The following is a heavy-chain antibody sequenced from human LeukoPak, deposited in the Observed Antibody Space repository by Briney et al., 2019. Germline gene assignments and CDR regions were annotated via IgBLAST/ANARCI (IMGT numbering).Heavy chain of an antibody. CDR3: ARHRALGYGMDV. J-gene: IGHJ6*02. Sequence: SETLSLTCTVSGASASSYYWTWIRQPTRRELVWISYIYYRGNSNYNPSLDCQVTMSVDTSKNQFSLKLSSVTAADTAVYYCARHRALGYGMDVWGQGTRVTVSS. CDR2: IYYRGNS. D-gene: IGHD1-26*01. V-gene: IGHV4-59*08. CDR1: GASASSYY.